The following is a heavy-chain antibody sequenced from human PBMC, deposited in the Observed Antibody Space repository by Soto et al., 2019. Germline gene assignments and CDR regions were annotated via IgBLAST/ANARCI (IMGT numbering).Heavy chain of an antibody. V-gene: IGHV5-10-1*01. D-gene: IGHD3-9*01. CDR3: ARRGRYIDLSAPPPFYYYGMDV. J-gene: IGHJ6*02. CDR1: GYSFPNNW. Sequence: GESLKISCQGSGYSFPNNWITWVRQMPGKGLEWMGRIDLTDSYTSYSPSFQGHVAFSADRSTNTTYLQWSSLRASDTAMYYWARRGRYIDLSAPPPFYYYGMDVWGQGTTVTVSS. CDR2: IDLTDSYT.